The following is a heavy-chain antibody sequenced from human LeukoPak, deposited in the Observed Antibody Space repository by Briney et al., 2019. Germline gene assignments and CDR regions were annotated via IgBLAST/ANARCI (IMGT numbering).Heavy chain of an antibody. Sequence: GRSLRLSCAASGFTFSSYAMHWVRQAPGKGLEWVAIISYDGSNKYYADSVKGRFTISRDNSKNTLYLQMNSLRGEDTAVYYCARPRRGCGGDCYSYHYYYYMDVWGKGTTVTVSS. J-gene: IGHJ6*03. CDR3: ARPRRGCGGDCYSYHYYYYMDV. CDR2: ISYDGSNK. V-gene: IGHV3-30*04. D-gene: IGHD2-21*02. CDR1: GFTFSSYA.